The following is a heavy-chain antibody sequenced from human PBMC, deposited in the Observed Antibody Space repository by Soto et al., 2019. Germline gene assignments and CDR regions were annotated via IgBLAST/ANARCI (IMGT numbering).Heavy chain of an antibody. V-gene: IGHV1-69*13. CDR1: GGTFSSYA. CDR3: ARDSSSSAPTLGNWFDP. D-gene: IGHD6-6*01. J-gene: IGHJ5*02. CDR2: IIPIFGTA. Sequence: ASVKVSCKASGGTFSSYAISWVRQAPGQGLEWMGGIIPIFGTANYAQKFQGRVTITADESTSTTYMELSSLRSEDTAVYYCARDSSSSAPTLGNWFDPWGQGTLVTVSS.